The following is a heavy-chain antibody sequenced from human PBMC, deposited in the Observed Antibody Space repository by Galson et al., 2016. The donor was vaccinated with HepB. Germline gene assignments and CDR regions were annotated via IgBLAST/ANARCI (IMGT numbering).Heavy chain of an antibody. D-gene: IGHD1-26*01. CDR2: ITEDGSEE. J-gene: IGHJ4*02. Sequence: SLRLSCAVSGFTFSNYDMHWVRQAPGRGLEWVANITEDGSEEDYVDSVKGRFTISRDNARNSLNLQMNSLRAEDTDMYYCARGRALHDWGQGTLVTVSS. CDR3: ARGRALHD. V-gene: IGHV3-7*03. CDR1: GFTFSNYD.